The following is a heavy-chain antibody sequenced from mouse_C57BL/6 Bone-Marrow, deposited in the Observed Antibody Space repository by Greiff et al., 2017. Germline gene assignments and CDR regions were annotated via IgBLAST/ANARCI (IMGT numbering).Heavy chain of an antibody. CDR2: IDPENGDT. J-gene: IGHJ3*01. V-gene: IGHV14-4*01. CDR1: GFNIKDDY. CDR3: LYYDYEAWFAY. Sequence: VQLQQSGAELVRPGASVKLSCTASGFNIKDDYMHWVKQRPEQGLEWIGWIDPENGDTEYASKFQGKATIKADTSSNTAYLQLSSLTSEDTAVYYCLYYDYEAWFAYWGQGTLVTVSA. D-gene: IGHD2-4*01.